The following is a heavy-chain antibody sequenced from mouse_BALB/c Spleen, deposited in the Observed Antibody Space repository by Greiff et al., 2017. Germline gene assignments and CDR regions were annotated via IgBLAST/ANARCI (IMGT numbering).Heavy chain of an antibody. CDR1: GFTFSDYY. V-gene: IGHV5-4*02. J-gene: IGHJ3*01. Sequence: EVNLVESGGGLVKPGGSLKLSCAASGFTFSDYYMYWVRQTPEKRLEWVATISDGGSYTYYPDSVKGRFTISRDNAKNNLYLQMSSLKSEDTAMYYCARSDYDGGFAYWGQGTLVTVSA. CDR3: ARSDYDGGFAY. D-gene: IGHD2-4*01. CDR2: ISDGGSYT.